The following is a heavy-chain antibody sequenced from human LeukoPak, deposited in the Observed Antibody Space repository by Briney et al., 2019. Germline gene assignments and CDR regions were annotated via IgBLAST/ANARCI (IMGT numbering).Heavy chain of an antibody. CDR2: IDSSGTSV. CDR3: AIVYCNYIHYCFDS. V-gene: IGHV3-48*03. CDR1: GFTLCRCE. Sequence: GGSLRLSCAASGFTLCRCEMNWVRQAPGKGLEWVSYIDSSGTSVFYADSVRGRFTISRDNAKNSLYLQVNSLRAEDTAVYYCAIVYCNYIHYCFDSWGQGTLVTVSS. J-gene: IGHJ4*02. D-gene: IGHD1-7*01.